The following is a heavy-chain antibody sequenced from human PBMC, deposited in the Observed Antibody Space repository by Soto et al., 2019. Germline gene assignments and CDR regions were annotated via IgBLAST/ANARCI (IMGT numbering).Heavy chain of an antibody. D-gene: IGHD4-4*01. CDR3: AKIQKGRSVNQYYYYMDV. CDR2: IIPIRGVV. Sequence: QVQLVQSGAEVKKTGSSVKVSCKASGGTLNSYTISWVRQAPGQGLEWMGRIIPIRGVVNYAQKFQGRVTITADTSTSTAYMELSSLRSEDTAVYYCAKIQKGRSVNQYYYYMDVWGTGTTVTVSS. V-gene: IGHV1-69*02. CDR1: GGTLNSYT. J-gene: IGHJ6*03.